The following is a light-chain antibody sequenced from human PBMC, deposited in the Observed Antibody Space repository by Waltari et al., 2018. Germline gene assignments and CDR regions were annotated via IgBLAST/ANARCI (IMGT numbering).Light chain of an antibody. CDR3: QERSNWPGGS. CDR1: QSVNTY. CDR2: DAS. J-gene: IGKJ4*01. Sequence: EIVLTQSPATLSLSPGESVPLSCRASQSVNTYLAWYQQKPGQAPRLLIYDASNRATGIPARFVGSGSGTDFTLTISSLEAEDFAVYYCQERSNWPGGSFGGGTKVDIK. V-gene: IGKV3-11*01.